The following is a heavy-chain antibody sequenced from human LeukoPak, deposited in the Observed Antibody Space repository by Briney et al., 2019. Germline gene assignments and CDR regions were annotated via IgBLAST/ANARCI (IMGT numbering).Heavy chain of an antibody. CDR1: GGSISSYY. V-gene: IGHV4-59*01. D-gene: IGHD3-3*01. CDR2: IYYSGST. CDR3: ARDRRFGVAPYYYYMDV. J-gene: IGHJ6*03. Sequence: PSETLSLTCTVSGGSISSYYWSWIRQPPGKGLEWIGYIYYSGSTNYNPSLKSRVTISVDTSKNQFSLKLSSVTAADTAVYYCARDRRFGVAPYYYYMDVWGKGTTVTVSS.